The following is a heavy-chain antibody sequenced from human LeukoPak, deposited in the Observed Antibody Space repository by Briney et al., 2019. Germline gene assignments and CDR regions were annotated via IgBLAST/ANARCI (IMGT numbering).Heavy chain of an antibody. V-gene: IGHV3-74*03. Sequence: GGSLRLSCTVSGFTITNNWMYWVRQAPGRGLVWVSRIRMDERSAVYSDSVKGRFIISRDNAKNTVYLQMNSLRADDTAVYYCATVFKGSSLQDYWGQGTLVTVSS. CDR3: ATVFKGSSLQDY. D-gene: IGHD3-10*01. CDR1: GFTITNNW. CDR2: IRMDERSA. J-gene: IGHJ4*02.